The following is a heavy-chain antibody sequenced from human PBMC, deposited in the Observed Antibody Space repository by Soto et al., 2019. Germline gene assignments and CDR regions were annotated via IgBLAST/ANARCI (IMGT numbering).Heavy chain of an antibody. J-gene: IGHJ4*02. CDR3: ARDYVYYVPRNDY. Sequence: EVQLVESGGGLIQPGGSLRLSCAASGFTFSSYSMNWVRQAPGKGLEWISYISSSDINIYYADSVKGRCTISRDIAKNSLYLQMNSLRAEDTAVYYCARDYVYYVPRNDYWGQGTLVTVSS. D-gene: IGHD3-10*02. CDR2: ISSSDINI. CDR1: GFTFSSYS. V-gene: IGHV3-48*01.